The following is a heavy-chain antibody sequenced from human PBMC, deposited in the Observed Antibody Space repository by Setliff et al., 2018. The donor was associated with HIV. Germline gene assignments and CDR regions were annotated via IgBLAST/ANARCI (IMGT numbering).Heavy chain of an antibody. CDR3: ARDAPGNTESAPGY. CDR2: ISAYNGNT. J-gene: IGHJ4*02. CDR1: GYTFTSYG. V-gene: IGHV1-18*01. D-gene: IGHD1-7*01. Sequence: GASVKVSCKASGYTFTSYGISWVRQAPGQGLEWMGWISAYNGNTNYIEKLQGRVTMTTDTSTSTAYMELRSLRSDDTAVYYCARDAPGNTESAPGYWGQGTLVTVSS.